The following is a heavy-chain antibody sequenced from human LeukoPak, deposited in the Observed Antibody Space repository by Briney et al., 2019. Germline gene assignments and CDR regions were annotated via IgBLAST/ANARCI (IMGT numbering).Heavy chain of an antibody. V-gene: IGHV3-72*01. J-gene: IGHJ4*02. CDR3: VALIRGLGY. Sequence: GGSLGLSCAASGFTFSGHYMDWVRQAPGKGLDWVGRSRNRAHSYTTEYAASVKGRFTVSRADSENSLYLQMSSLKTDDTAVYYCVALIRGLGYWGRGTLVTVSS. CDR2: SRNRAHSYTT. CDR1: GFTFSGHY. D-gene: IGHD3-10*01.